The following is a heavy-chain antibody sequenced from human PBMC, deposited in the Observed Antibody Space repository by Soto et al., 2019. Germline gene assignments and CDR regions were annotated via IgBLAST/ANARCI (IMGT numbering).Heavy chain of an antibody. J-gene: IGHJ3*01. D-gene: IGHD3-10*01. Sequence: GESLKISCAASGFTFDYYWMHWVRQAPGKGLVWVSRVHSGGTTTTYADSVKGRFTISRDNARNTVSLQMSSLRAEDTAIYYCARGDRGCFVLWGQGTMVTVSS. CDR2: VHSGGTTT. CDR3: ARGDRGCFVL. V-gene: IGHV3-74*01. CDR1: GFTFDYYW.